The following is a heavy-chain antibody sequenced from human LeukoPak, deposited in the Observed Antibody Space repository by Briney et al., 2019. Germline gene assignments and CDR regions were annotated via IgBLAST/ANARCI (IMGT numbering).Heavy chain of an antibody. D-gene: IGHD2-2*01. Sequence: SETLSLTCTVCGGSISTGGYYWNWIRQPPGKGLEWIGEINHSGSTNYNPSLKSRVTISVDTSKNQFSLKLSSVTAADTAVYYCARGLGPPSVVVPAAMDYWGQGTLVTVSS. CDR2: INHSGST. CDR1: GGSISTGGYY. J-gene: IGHJ4*02. V-gene: IGHV4-34*01. CDR3: ARGLGPPSVVVPAAMDY.